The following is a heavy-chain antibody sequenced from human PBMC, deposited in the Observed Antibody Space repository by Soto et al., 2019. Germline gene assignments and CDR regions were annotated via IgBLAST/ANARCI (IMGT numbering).Heavy chain of an antibody. Sequence: GASVKVSCKASGYTFTSYGISWVRQAPGQGLEWMGWISAYNGNTNYAQKLQGRVTMTTDTSTSTAYMELRSLRSDDTAVYYCARGGQRITMIVVVIGAFDIWGQGTMVPSPQ. CDR2: ISAYNGNT. V-gene: IGHV1-18*04. CDR1: GYTFTSYG. D-gene: IGHD3-22*01. CDR3: ARGGQRITMIVVVIGAFDI. J-gene: IGHJ3*02.